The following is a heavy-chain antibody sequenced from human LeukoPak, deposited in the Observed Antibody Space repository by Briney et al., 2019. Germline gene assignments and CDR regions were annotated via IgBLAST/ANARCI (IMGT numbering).Heavy chain of an antibody. CDR3: ARQSGTYWGLDY. D-gene: IGHD1-26*01. V-gene: IGHV1-2*02. Sequence: ASVKVSCNASGYTFTDYYMHWVRQAPGHGLEWLGWMNVKTGATSSAQRFPGRFTMTRDTSIGTASMEFSSLTSDDTAVYYCARQSGTYWGLDYWGQGTLVTISS. J-gene: IGHJ4*02. CDR1: GYTFTDYY. CDR2: MNVKTGAT.